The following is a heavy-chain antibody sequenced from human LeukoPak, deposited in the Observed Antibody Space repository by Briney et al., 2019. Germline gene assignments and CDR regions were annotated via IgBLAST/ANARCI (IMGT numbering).Heavy chain of an antibody. J-gene: IGHJ6*02. CDR1: GFTFSSYS. CDR2: ISSSSSYI. V-gene: IGHV3-21*01. Sequence: GSLRLSCAASGFTFSSYSMNWVRQAPGKGLEWVSSISSSSSYIYYADSVKGRFIISRDNAKNSLYLQMNSLRAEDTAVYYCAGLQSSGYYYYYGMDVWGQGTTVTVSS. CDR3: AGLQSSGYYYYYGMDV. D-gene: IGHD3-22*01.